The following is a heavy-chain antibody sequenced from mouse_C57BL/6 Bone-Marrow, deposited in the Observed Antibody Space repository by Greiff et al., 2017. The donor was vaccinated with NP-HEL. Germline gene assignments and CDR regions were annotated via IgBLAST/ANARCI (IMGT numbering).Heavy chain of an antibody. CDR3: ARYLYYSNWCFDV. J-gene: IGHJ1*03. D-gene: IGHD2-5*01. CDR1: GFTFTDYY. V-gene: IGHV7-3*01. CDR2: IRNKANGYTT. Sequence: EVQLVESGGGLVQPGGSLSLSCAASGFTFTDYYMSWVRQPPGKALEWLGFIRNKANGYTTEYSASVKGRFTISRDNSQSILYLQMNALRAEDSATYYCARYLYYSNWCFDVWGTGTTVTVSS.